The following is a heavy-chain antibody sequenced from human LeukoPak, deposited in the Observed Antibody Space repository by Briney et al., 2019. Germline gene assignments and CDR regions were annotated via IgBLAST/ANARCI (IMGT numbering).Heavy chain of an antibody. V-gene: IGHV1-18*01. CDR2: ISVYDGNT. D-gene: IGHD3-22*01. CDR3: VRARGDRSGYYRY. CDR1: GYTFTKYG. Sequence: ASVKVSCKTSGYTFTKYGISWVRQAPGQWPEWMGWISVYDGNTNYAQKLQDRLTLTTDTSTDTAHMELRSLRSDDTAVYYCVRARGDRSGYYRYWGQGTLVTVSS. J-gene: IGHJ4*02.